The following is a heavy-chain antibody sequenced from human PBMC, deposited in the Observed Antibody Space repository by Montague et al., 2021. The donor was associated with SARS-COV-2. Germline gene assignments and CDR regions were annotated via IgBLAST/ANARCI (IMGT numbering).Heavy chain of an antibody. CDR2: ISQSGNT. V-gene: IGHV4-34*01. CDR3: ARLGDGIVPSPILGLGPYYSFYYMDV. J-gene: IGHJ6*03. CDR1: GESFSRYY. Sequence: SETLSLTCAVFGESFSRYYWSWIRQPPGKGLEWIGEISQSGNTKYNPSLQSRVSISLDTSRNQFSLKVSSVTAADTAIYYCARLGDGIVPSPILGLGPYYSFYYMDVWGKGITVTVSS. D-gene: IGHD2-2*02.